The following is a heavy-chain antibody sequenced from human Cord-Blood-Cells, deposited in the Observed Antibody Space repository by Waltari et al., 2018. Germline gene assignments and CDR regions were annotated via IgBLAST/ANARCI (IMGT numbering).Heavy chain of an antibody. CDR3: ARIIAVAGPFDY. CDR2: ISYDGSNK. V-gene: IGHV3-30-3*01. Sequence: QVQLVESGGGVVQPGRSLRLSCAASGFTFSSYAMHWVRQAPGKGLEWVAVISYDGSNKYYADSVKGRFTISRDNSKNTLYLQMNSLRAEDTAVYYCARIIAVAGPFDYWGQGTLVTVSS. D-gene: IGHD6-19*01. CDR1: GFTFSSYA. J-gene: IGHJ4*02.